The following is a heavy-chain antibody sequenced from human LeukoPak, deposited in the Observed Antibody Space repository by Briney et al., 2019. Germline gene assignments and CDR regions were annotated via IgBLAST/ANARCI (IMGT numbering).Heavy chain of an antibody. CDR3: AKVSESNYDFLTGYYTPYYFDY. V-gene: IGHV3-30*18. Sequence: GGSLRLSCAASGFTFSSYGMHWVRQAPGKGLEWVAGMSYDGENKYYADSVKGRFTISRDNSKNMLYLQMNSLRAEDTAVYYCAKVSESNYDFLTGYYTPYYFDYWGQGTLVTVSS. CDR2: MSYDGENK. D-gene: IGHD3-9*01. CDR1: GFTFSSYG. J-gene: IGHJ4*02.